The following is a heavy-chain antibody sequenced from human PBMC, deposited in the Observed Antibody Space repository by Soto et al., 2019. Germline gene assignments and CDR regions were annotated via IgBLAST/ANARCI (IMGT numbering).Heavy chain of an antibody. CDR1: GGSISSYY. CDR3: ARVIAAITGAGAFDI. Sequence: SETLSLTCTVSGGSISSYYWSWIRQPPGKGLEWIGYIYYSGSTNYNPSLKSRVTISVDTSKNQFSLKLSSVTAADTAVYYCARVIAAITGAGAFDIWGQGTMVTVSS. J-gene: IGHJ3*02. CDR2: IYYSGST. V-gene: IGHV4-59*01. D-gene: IGHD1-20*01.